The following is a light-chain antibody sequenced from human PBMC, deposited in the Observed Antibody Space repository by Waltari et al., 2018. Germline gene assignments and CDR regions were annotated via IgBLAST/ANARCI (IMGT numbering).Light chain of an antibody. V-gene: IGLV1-40*01. J-gene: IGLJ2*01. Sequence: QSELTQPPSVSGALGQRVTISCTGTSSNIGAGYDVHWYQHLPGTAPKLLLFVNRNRPSGVPDRFSGSRSGTSASLAITGLRPEDEADYYCQSYDSSLNGRVFGGGTRVTVL. CDR1: SSNIGAGYD. CDR2: VNR. CDR3: QSYDSSLNGRV.